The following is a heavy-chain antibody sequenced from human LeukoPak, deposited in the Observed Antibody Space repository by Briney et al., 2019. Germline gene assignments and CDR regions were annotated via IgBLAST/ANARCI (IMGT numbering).Heavy chain of an antibody. CDR1: GFTFSSYA. CDR3: ASIYDFWSGYQLPFDY. CDR2: ISHDGSNK. V-gene: IGHV3-30-3*01. D-gene: IGHD3-3*01. J-gene: IGHJ4*02. Sequence: GGSLRLSCAASGFTFSSYAMHWVRQAPGKGLEWVAVISHDGSNKYYADSVKGRFTISRDNSKNTLYLQMNSLRAEDTAVYYCASIYDFWSGYQLPFDYWGQGTLVTVSS.